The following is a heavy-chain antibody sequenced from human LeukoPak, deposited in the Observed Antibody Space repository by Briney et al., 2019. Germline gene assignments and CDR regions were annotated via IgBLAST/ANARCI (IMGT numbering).Heavy chain of an antibody. Sequence: GGSLRLSCAASGFTFDEYGMSWVRQAPGKGLEWVSGINWNGGSTGYADSVRGRFTISRDNAKNSLYLQMNSLRAEDTAVYYCARDETSGYYFPGYWGQGTLVTVSS. CDR2: INWNGGST. CDR3: ARDETSGYYFPGY. D-gene: IGHD3-22*01. J-gene: IGHJ4*02. CDR1: GFTFDEYG. V-gene: IGHV3-20*04.